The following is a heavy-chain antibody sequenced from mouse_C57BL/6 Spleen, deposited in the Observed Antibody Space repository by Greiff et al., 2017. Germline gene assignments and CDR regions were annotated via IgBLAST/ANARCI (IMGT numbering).Heavy chain of an antibody. CDR2: IDPSDSNT. CDR1: GYTFTSYW. D-gene: IGHD3-2*02. V-gene: IGHV1-50*01. CDR3: ARGELRLEASYYFDY. Sequence: QVQLQQPGAELVKPGASVKLSCKASGYTFTSYWMQWVKQRPGQGLEWIGEIDPSDSNTNYNPKFKGKATLTVDTSSSTAYMQLSSLTSEDSAVYYCARGELRLEASYYFDYWGQGTTLTVSS. J-gene: IGHJ2*01.